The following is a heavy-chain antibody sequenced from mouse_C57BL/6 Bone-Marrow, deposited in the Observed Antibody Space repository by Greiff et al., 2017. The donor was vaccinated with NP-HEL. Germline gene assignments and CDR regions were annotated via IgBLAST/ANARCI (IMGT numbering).Heavy chain of an antibody. CDR3: AREDYYGGAY. J-gene: IGHJ3*01. CDR2: ISSGSSTI. Sequence: EVKLVESGGGLVKPGGSLKLSCAASGFTFSDYGMHWVRQAPEKGLEWVAYISSGSSTIYYADTVKGRFTISRDNAKNTLFLQMTSLRSEDTAMYYCAREDYYGGAYWGQGTLVTVSA. CDR1: GFTFSDYG. D-gene: IGHD1-1*01. V-gene: IGHV5-17*01.